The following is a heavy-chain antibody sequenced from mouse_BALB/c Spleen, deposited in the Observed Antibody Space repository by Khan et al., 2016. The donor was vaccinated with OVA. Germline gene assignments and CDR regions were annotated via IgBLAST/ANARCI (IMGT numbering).Heavy chain of an antibody. Sequence: EVGLVESGGGLVKPGGSLKLSCTAPGFTFSDYYMYWVRQTPEKRLEWVATIRDNDRYIYYLDNVKGRFTISRDNAKNNLYLQSSSLKSEDTAMYYCTRGFYGDPFAYWGHGTLVTVS. CDR2: IRDNDRYI. CDR3: TRGFYGDPFAY. V-gene: IGHV5-4*02. J-gene: IGHJ3*01. D-gene: IGHD2-13*01. CDR1: GFTFSDYY.